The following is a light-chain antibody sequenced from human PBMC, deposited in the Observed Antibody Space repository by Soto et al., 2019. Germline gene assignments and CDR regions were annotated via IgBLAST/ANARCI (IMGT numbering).Light chain of an antibody. CDR3: QHGNSFHLT. V-gene: IGKV1D-12*01. CDR1: QGSSSW. CDR2: AAC. J-gene: IGKJ5*01. Sequence: DIQMTQSPSSVSAAVGDRVTITCRASQGSSSWLAWYQQKPGKAPTFLIFAACSLQSGVPSRFSGSGYGTDCTLTISSLQTEDFATYHGQHGNSFHLTFGQGTRLEIK.